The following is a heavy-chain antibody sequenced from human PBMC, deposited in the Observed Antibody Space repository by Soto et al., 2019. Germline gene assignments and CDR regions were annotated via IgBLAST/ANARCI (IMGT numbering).Heavy chain of an antibody. Sequence: GGSLRLSCAASGFTFSSYAMSWVRQAPGKGLEWVSAISGSGGSTYYADSVKGRFTISRDNSKNTLYLQMNSLRAEDTAVYYCAKAVYDFWSGALHFDYWGQGTLVTVSS. CDR2: ISGSGGST. V-gene: IGHV3-23*01. J-gene: IGHJ4*02. CDR1: GFTFSSYA. D-gene: IGHD3-3*01. CDR3: AKAVYDFWSGALHFDY.